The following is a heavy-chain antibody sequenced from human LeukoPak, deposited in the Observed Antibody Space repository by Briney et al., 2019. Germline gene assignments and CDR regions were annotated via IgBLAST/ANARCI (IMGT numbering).Heavy chain of an antibody. J-gene: IGHJ4*02. D-gene: IGHD3-22*01. CDR1: GYSFTSYG. V-gene: IGHV1-18*01. CDR2: ISAYNGNT. CDR3: ARADKYYSDSSGYYPRQEYYFDY. Sequence: ASVKVSCKASGYSFTSYGISWVRQAPGQGLEWMGWISAYNGNTNYAQKLQGRVTMITDTSTSTAYMELRSLRSDDTAVYYCARADKYYSDSSGYYPRQEYYFDYWGQGTLVTVSS.